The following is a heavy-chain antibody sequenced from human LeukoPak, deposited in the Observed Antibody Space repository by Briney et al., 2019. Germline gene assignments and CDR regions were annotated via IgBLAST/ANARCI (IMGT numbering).Heavy chain of an antibody. CDR3: ARVSTTVTTSWFDP. V-gene: IGHV4-31*03. CDR2: IYYSGST. J-gene: IGHJ5*02. CDR1: GGSISSGGFY. D-gene: IGHD4-17*01. Sequence: SETLSLTCTVSGGSISSGGFYWSWIRQHPGKGLEWIGYIYYSGSTYYNPSLKSRVTVSVDTSENQFSLTLSSVTAADTAVFYCARVSTTVTTSWFDPWGQGTLVTVSS.